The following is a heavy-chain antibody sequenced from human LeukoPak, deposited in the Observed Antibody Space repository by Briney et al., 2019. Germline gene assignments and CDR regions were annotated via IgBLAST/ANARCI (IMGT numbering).Heavy chain of an antibody. CDR2: ISSSSSTI. CDR1: GFTFSSYS. Sequence: GGSLRLSCAASGFTFSSYSMNWVRQAPGKGLEWVSYISSSSSTIYYADSVKGRFTISRDNAKNTLYLQMNSLRAEDTALYYCATGDGDFGDPFDYWGQGTLVTVSS. D-gene: IGHD4-17*01. J-gene: IGHJ4*02. V-gene: IGHV3-48*04. CDR3: ATGDGDFGDPFDY.